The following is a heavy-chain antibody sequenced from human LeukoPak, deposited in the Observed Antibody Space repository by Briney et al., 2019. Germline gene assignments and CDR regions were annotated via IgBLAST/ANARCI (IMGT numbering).Heavy chain of an antibody. CDR1: GFTFSSYA. D-gene: IGHD1-26*01. J-gene: IGHJ4*02. CDR2: ISYDEDFR. CDR3: ARVQWELLYPDY. V-gene: IGHV3-30*04. Sequence: GGSLRLSCAASGFTFSSYAMHWVRQAPDKGLEWVALISYDEDFRYYADSVKGRFTISRDNSKSTLYLQMNSLRIDDTAVYYCARVQWELLYPDYWGQGTLVTVSS.